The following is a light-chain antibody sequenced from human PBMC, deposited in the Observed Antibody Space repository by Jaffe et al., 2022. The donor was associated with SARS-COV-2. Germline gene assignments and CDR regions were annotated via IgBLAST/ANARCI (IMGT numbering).Light chain of an antibody. CDR3: AAWDDSLNVV. Sequence: QPVLTQPPSASGTPGQRVTISCSGSSSNIGRRTVNWYQQLPGTAPKLLIYNNQRPSGVPYRFSASKSGTSASLAISGLRSEDEAHYYCAAWDDSLNVVFGGGTKLTVL. CDR2: NN. J-gene: IGLJ3*02. CDR1: SSNIGRRT. V-gene: IGLV1-44*01.